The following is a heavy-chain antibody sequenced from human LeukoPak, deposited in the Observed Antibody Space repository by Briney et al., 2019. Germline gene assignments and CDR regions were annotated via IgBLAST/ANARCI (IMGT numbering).Heavy chain of an antibody. V-gene: IGHV4-39*01. CDR3: VRLGGSYFRHGYYFYYMDV. J-gene: IGHJ6*03. CDR2: IYLDGRT. Sequence: PSETLPLTCTVSGGSLTDSSFFWGWIRQSPGAGLEWIGKIYLDGRTNYDPSLRNRVTISVDTSKNQFSLRLTPVTAADRAVYYCVRLGGSYFRHGYYFYYMDVWGKGTTVTVSS. CDR1: GGSLTDSSFF. D-gene: IGHD1-26*01.